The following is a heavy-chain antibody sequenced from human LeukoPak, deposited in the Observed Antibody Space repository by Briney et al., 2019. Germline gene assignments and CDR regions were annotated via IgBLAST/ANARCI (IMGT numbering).Heavy chain of an antibody. CDR1: GFTFSSYA. J-gene: IGHJ4*02. CDR3: ARDGSYASGSTFDY. V-gene: IGHV3-30*04. D-gene: IGHD3-10*01. Sequence: GGSLRLSCAASGFTFSSYAMHWVRQAPGKGLEWVAVISYDGSNKYFADSVKGRFTISRDNSKNTLYLQMYSLRAEDTAVYYCARDGSYASGSTFDYWGQGILVPVSS. CDR2: ISYDGSNK.